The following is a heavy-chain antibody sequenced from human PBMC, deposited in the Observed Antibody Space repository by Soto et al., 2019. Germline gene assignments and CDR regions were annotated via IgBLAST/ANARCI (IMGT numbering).Heavy chain of an antibody. CDR1: GCSISSYY. CDR2: IYTSGST. V-gene: IGHV4-4*07. CDR3: ARVKGVLDLVD. J-gene: IGHJ4*02. D-gene: IGHD3-16*01. Sequence: PSETPSLTCTVSGCSISSYYWSWIRQPAGKGLEWIGRIYTSGSTNYNPSLKSRVTMSVDTSKNQFSLKLSSVTAADTAGYYCARVKGVLDLVDWDRGTMVTLSS.